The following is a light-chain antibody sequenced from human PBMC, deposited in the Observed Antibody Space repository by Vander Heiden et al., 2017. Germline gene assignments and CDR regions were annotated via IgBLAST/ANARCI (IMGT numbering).Light chain of an antibody. J-gene: IGKJ2*01. CDR3: QQYYNWPPYT. V-gene: IGKV3-15*01. Sequence: DIVMTQSPATLSVSPGERATLSCRASQSVSSNLAWYQQKPGQAPRLLIYGASTRATGIPARFSGSGSGTEFTLTISSLQSEDFAIYYCQQYYNWPPYTFGQGTKLEIK. CDR2: GAS. CDR1: QSVSSN.